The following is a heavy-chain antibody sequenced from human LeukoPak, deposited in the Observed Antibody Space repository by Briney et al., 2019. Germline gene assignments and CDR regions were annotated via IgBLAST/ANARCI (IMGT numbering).Heavy chain of an antibody. V-gene: IGHV4-59*01. Sequence: SETLSLTCTVSGGSINGYYWIWIRQPPEKGLEWIGSFYHSGSTYYNPSLKSRVTISVDTSKNQFSLKLSSVTAADTAVYYCARDSLLPGYSGSYYEGDYYYYYMDVWGKGTTVTISS. CDR2: FYHSGST. CDR3: ARDSLLPGYSGSYYEGDYYYYYMDV. CDR1: GGSINGYY. D-gene: IGHD1-26*01. J-gene: IGHJ6*03.